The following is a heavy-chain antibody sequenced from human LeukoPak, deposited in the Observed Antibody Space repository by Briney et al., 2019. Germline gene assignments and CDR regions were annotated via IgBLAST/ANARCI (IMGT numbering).Heavy chain of an antibody. CDR3: ARVGGWSSTSCYVS. D-gene: IGHD2-2*01. J-gene: IGHJ4*02. Sequence: GGSLRLSCAASGFTFSSYSMNWVRQASGKGLEWVSSISSSSSYIYYADSVKGRFTISRDNAKNSLYLQMNSLRAEDTAVYYCARVGGWSSTSCYVSWGQGTLVTVSS. CDR1: GFTFSSYS. V-gene: IGHV3-21*01. CDR2: ISSSSSYI.